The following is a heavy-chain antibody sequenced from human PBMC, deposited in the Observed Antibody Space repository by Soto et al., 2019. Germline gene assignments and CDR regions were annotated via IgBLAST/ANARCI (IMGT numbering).Heavy chain of an antibody. CDR3: ATDSGRPYYNYHGMDV. Sequence: VQLVESGGGLIQPGGSLRLSCAASGLTVSSNYMNWVRQAPGKGLEWVSVLYGGGSTSYADSVKGRFTISRDSSKNTLYLQMNSQRVEDTAVSYCATDSGRPYYNYHGMDVWGQGTTVTVSS. J-gene: IGHJ6*02. CDR2: LYGGGST. V-gene: IGHV3-53*01. D-gene: IGHD3-10*01. CDR1: GLTVSSNY.